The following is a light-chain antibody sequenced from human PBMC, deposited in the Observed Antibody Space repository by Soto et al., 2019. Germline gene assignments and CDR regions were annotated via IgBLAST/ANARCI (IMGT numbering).Light chain of an antibody. Sequence: DIVLTQTPLSSPVTLGQPASISCTSSQSLVHSDGNTYLSWLQQRPGQPPRLLIYKISNRFSGVPDRFTGSGAGTDFTLTISCLQSEDFATYYCQQYYSFPRTFGQGTKVDIK. J-gene: IGKJ1*01. V-gene: IGKV2-24*01. CDR3: QQYYSFPRT. CDR2: KIS. CDR1: QSLVHSDGNTY.